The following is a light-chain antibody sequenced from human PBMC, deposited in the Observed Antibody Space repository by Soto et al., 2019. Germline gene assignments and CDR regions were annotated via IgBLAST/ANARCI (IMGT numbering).Light chain of an antibody. Sequence: DIQVTQSPSSLSASVGDRVTITCRTSQSISTSLNWYQQKAGKAPKLLIYGASTLQSGVPLRFSGSGSGTDFTLTISSLRPEDIATYFCQHSYSSPPWTFGQGTKV. CDR1: QSISTS. V-gene: IGKV1-39*01. CDR3: QHSYSSPPWT. CDR2: GAS. J-gene: IGKJ1*01.